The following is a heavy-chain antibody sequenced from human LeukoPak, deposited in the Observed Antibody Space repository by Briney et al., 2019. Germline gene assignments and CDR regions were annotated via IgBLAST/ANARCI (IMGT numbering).Heavy chain of an antibody. V-gene: IGHV1-18*01. CDR3: ARGKGNYGDPASFDY. Sequence: GASVKVSCKASGYTFTSYGISWVRQAPGQGLEWMGWISVYNGNTNYAQKLQGRVTMTTDTSTSTIYMEVGSLRSDDTAVYYGARGKGNYGDPASFDYWGEGTLVTVSS. CDR2: ISVYNGNT. D-gene: IGHD4-17*01. CDR1: GYTFTSYG. J-gene: IGHJ4*02.